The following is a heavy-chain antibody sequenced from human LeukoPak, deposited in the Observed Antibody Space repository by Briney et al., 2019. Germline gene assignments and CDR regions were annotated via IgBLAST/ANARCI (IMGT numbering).Heavy chain of an antibody. J-gene: IGHJ5*02. D-gene: IGHD5-12*01. CDR1: GFTFSTYV. V-gene: IGHV3-23*01. CDR3: AKMVSGFPNWFDP. CDR2: IRGSGNST. Sequence: GGSLRLSCTASGFTFSTYVMSWVRQAPGKGREWVSSIRGSGNSTYYADSVKGRFTISRDNSKNTLYLQMDSLRAEDTALYYCAKMVSGFPNWFDPWGQGTLVTVSS.